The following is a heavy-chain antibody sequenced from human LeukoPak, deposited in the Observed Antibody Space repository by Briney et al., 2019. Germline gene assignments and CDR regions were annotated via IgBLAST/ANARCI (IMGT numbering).Heavy chain of an antibody. CDR2: INHSGST. D-gene: IGHD2-2*01. V-gene: IGHV4-34*01. CDR3: ARSPEAIIVVRAAPALDY. Sequence: SETLSLTCAVYGGSFSGYYWSWIRQPPGKGLEWIGEINHSGSTNYNPSLKSRVTISVDTSKNQFSLKLSSVTAADTAVYYCARSPEAIIVVRAAPALDYWGQGTLVTLSS. J-gene: IGHJ4*02. CDR1: GGSFSGYY.